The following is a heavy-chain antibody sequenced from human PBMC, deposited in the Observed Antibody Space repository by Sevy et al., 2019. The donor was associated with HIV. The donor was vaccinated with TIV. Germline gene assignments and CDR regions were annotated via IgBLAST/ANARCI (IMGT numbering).Heavy chain of an antibody. Sequence: KQSQTLSLTWTVSGGSISGGNYFWSWIRQSPGKGLEWIGYIHYSGTTNYNPSLKSRVTISVDTSKNQFSLKLRSVTAADTAVYYCARDSGNYPYYFDYWGQGTLVTVSS. CDR1: GGSISGGNYF. V-gene: IGHV4-61*01. CDR3: ARDSGNYPYYFDY. CDR2: IHYSGTT. D-gene: IGHD1-26*01. J-gene: IGHJ4*01.